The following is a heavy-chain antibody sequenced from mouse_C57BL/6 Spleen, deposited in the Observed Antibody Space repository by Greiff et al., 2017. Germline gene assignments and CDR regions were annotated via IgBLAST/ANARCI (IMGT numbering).Heavy chain of an antibody. CDR3: AGYDSIRYFDV. D-gene: IGHD2-3*01. CDR2: ISSAGSYT. CDR1: GFTFSSYG. V-gene: IGHV5-6*01. J-gene: IGHJ1*03. Sequence: EVKLMEPGGDLVKPGGSLKLSCAASGFTFSSYGMSWVRQTPDKRLEWVATISSAGSYTYYPDSVKGRFTISIDNSKNTLYLQMSSLKSEDSAVYYCAGYDSIRYFDVWGTGTTVTVAS.